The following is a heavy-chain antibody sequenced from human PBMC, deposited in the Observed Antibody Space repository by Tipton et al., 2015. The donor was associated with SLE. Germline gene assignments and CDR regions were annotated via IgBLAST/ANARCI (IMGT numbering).Heavy chain of an antibody. CDR1: SDSIRNY. Sequence: TLSLTCTVSSDSIRNYWSWIRQSPGKGLEWIGYVYYSGDTNYNPSLKSRVTISVDTSKKQFSLNLRSVTAADTAVYYCAREPVYYYYYMDVWGKGTTVTVSS. CDR2: VYYSGDT. CDR3: AREPVYYYYYMDV. J-gene: IGHJ6*03. V-gene: IGHV4-59*01.